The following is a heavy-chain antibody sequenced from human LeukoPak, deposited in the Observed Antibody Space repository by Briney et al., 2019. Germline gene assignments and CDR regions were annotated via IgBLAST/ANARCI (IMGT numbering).Heavy chain of an antibody. V-gene: IGHV3-74*01. Sequence: GGSLRLSCAASGFTFSSHWMHWVRQAPGKGLVWVSRINSDGSSTSYADSVKGRFTISRDNAKNTLYLQMNSLRAEDTAVYYCAREGPYCSSTSCYYYYGMDVWGQGTTVTVSS. CDR3: AREGPYCSSTSCYYYYGMDV. D-gene: IGHD2-2*01. CDR1: GFTFSSHW. CDR2: INSDGSST. J-gene: IGHJ6*02.